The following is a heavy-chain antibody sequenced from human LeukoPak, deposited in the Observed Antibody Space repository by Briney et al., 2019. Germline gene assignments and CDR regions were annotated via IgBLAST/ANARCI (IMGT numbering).Heavy chain of an antibody. J-gene: IGHJ6*04. CDR1: GRTFSSYA. D-gene: IGHD6-25*01. V-gene: IGHV1-69*13. Sequence: SVKVSCKASGRTFSSYAISWVRQAPGQGLEWMGGIIPIFGTANYAQKFQGRVTITADESTSTAYMELSSLRSEDTAVYYCASQPQRRWYYYGMDVWGKGTTVTVSS. CDR2: IIPIFGTA. CDR3: ASQPQRRWYYYGMDV.